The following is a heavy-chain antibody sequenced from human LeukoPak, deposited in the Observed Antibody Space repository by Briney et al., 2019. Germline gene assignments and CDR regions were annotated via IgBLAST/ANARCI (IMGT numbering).Heavy chain of an antibody. D-gene: IGHD1-26*01. CDR3: AKDVAYTWETTSGYDS. Sequence: GVCLSLLYAFCVYAFSIFSALWVTRTPGRGWECVLNDSGNGRSTYYADSVKGRFTISRDNSKNTLYLQMNSLRAEDTAVYYCAKDVAYTWETTSGYDSWGQGSQVTVSS. V-gene: IGHV3-23*01. CDR1: VYAFSIFS. J-gene: IGHJ4*02. CDR2: DSGNGRST.